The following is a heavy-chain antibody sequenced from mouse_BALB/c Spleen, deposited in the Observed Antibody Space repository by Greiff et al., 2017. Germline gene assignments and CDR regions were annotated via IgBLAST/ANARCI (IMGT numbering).Heavy chain of an antibody. V-gene: IGHV14-3*02. J-gene: IGHJ3*01. CDR2: IDPANGNT. CDR1: GFNIKDTY. D-gene: IGHD1-1*01. Sequence: VQLQQSGAELVKPGASVKLSCTASGFNIKDTYMHWVKQRPEQGLEWIGRIDPANGNTKYDPKFQGKATITADTSSNTAYLQLSSLTSEDTAVYYCARRSQYYGSSYVPFADWGQGTLVTVSA. CDR3: ARRSQYYGSSYVPFAD.